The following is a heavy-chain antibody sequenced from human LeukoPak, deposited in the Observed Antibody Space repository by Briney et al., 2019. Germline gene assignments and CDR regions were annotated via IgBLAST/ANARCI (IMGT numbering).Heavy chain of an antibody. CDR3: ARGYYDSLTGYCWGSWFDP. V-gene: IGHV1-18*01. Sequence: ASVKVSCKASGYTFTRYGISWVRQAPGQGLEWMGWISAHKGNTNNEQKFQGGVTMTTDTSTSTANMELRRLRSDGTDVYDCARGYYDSLTGYCWGSWFDPWGQGTLVTVSS. CDR2: ISAHKGNT. J-gene: IGHJ5*02. CDR1: GYTFTRYG. D-gene: IGHD3-9*01.